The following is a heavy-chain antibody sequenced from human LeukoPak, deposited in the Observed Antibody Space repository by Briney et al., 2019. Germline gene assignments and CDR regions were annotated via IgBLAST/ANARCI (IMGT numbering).Heavy chain of an antibody. CDR2: INTNSGGT. CDR1: VYTFTGYY. J-gene: IGHJ4*02. V-gene: IGHV1-2*02. Sequence: ASVKVSRKASVYTFTGYYMHWVRQAPGQGLEWMGWINTNSGGTNYAQKFQGRVTMTRDTSISTAYMELSRLRSDDTAVYYCARLSPAAKGGRTNGIDYWGQGTLVTVSS. CDR3: ARLSPAAKGGRTNGIDY. D-gene: IGHD2-8*01.